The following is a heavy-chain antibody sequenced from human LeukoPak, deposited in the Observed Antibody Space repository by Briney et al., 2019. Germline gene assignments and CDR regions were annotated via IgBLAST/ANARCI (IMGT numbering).Heavy chain of an antibody. J-gene: IGHJ6*03. V-gene: IGHV3-23*01. CDR2: ISGSGGST. CDR3: ARCRHSSGYYFHYYYYYMDV. D-gene: IGHD3-22*01. Sequence: GGSLRLSCAASGFTFSSYAMSWVRQAPGKGLEWVSAISGSGGSTYYADSVKGRFTISRDNSKNTLYLQMNSLRAEDTAVYYCARCRHSSGYYFHYYYYYMDVWGKGTTVTVSS. CDR1: GFTFSSYA.